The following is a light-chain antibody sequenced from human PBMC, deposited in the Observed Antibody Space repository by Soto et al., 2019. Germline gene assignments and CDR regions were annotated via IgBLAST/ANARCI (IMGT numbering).Light chain of an antibody. CDR2: EVN. V-gene: IGLV2-8*01. CDR3: SSYAGSSSYV. Sequence: QSALTQPPSASGSPGQSVTISCTGTSSDVGGYNYVSWYQQHPGKAPKLMIYEVNKRPSGVPDRFSGSKSGTTASLTVSGLQAEDEADYYCSSYAGSSSYVFGTGTKLTVX. CDR1: SSDVGGYNY. J-gene: IGLJ1*01.